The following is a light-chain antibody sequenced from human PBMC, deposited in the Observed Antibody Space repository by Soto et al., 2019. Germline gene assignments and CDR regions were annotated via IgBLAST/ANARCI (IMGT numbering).Light chain of an antibody. CDR3: QQYNNWPFS. Sequence: ETVLTQSPATLSLSPRERAPLXFRASQSINSNLAWYQQKLGQAPRVLIYGASTRATGIPARFSGTGSETDFPLTISGLQSEDAAVYFCQQYNNWPFSFGQGTRLEIK. V-gene: IGKV3-15*01. CDR2: GAS. J-gene: IGKJ5*01. CDR1: QSINSN.